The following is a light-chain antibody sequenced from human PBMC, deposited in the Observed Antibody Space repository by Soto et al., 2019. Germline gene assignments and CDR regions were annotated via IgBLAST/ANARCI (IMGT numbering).Light chain of an antibody. V-gene: IGKV3-20*01. J-gene: IGKJ1*01. Sequence: EIVLTQSPGTLSLSPGERATLSCRASQSVNTKYLAWYQQKPGQAPRLLISGVSNRATGIPDRFSGSGSGTDFTLTISSLQPDDFATYYCQHYNSYSEAFGQGTKVDIK. CDR2: GVS. CDR1: QSVNTKY. CDR3: QHYNSYSEA.